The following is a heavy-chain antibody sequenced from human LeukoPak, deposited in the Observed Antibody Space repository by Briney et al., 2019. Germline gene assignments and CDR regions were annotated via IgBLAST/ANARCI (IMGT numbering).Heavy chain of an antibody. CDR2: MNPNSGNT. CDR3: AREGGSIDWFDP. CDR1: GYTFTSYY. D-gene: IGHD3-16*01. V-gene: IGHV1-8*02. J-gene: IGHJ5*02. Sequence: GASVKVSCKASGYTFTSYYMHWVRQATGQGLEWMGWMNPNSGNTGYAQKFQGRVTMTRNTSISTAYMELSSLRSEDTAVYYCAREGGSIDWFDPWGQGTLVTVSS.